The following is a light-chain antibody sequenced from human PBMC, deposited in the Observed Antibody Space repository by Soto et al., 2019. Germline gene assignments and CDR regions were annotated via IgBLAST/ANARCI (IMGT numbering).Light chain of an antibody. CDR2: DVS. Sequence: QSALTQPRSVSGSPGQSVTISCTGTSSDFGGYNYVSWYQQHPGKAPKLMIYDVSERPSGVPDRFSGSKSGNTASLTISGLQAEDEADYYCSSYTSSSTLFGGGTKVTVL. CDR3: SSYTSSSTL. J-gene: IGLJ2*01. V-gene: IGLV2-11*01. CDR1: SSDFGGYNY.